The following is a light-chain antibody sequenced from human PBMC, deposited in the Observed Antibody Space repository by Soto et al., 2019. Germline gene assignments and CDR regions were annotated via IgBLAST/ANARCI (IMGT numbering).Light chain of an antibody. CDR3: QQRSDWAPIT. CDR2: DAS. CDR1: HYLVNS. J-gene: IGKJ5*01. Sequence: EIVLTQSPATLSLSPGERATLSCRASHYLVNSLAWYQQKPGQPPRLLIYDASNRATGIPGRFSGSGSGTDFTLTITSLEPEDFAIYYCQQRSDWAPITFGQGRRLEIK. V-gene: IGKV3-11*01.